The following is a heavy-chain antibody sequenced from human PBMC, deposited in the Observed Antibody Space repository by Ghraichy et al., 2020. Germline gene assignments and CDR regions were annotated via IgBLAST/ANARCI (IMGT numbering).Heavy chain of an antibody. Sequence: ASVKVSCKASGYTFTSYGISWVRQAPGQGLEWMGWISAYNGNTNYAQKLQGRVTMTTDTSTSTAYMELRSLRSDDTAVYYCARETVDTAMGPSYYFDYWGQGTLVTVSS. D-gene: IGHD5-18*01. J-gene: IGHJ4*02. CDR2: ISAYNGNT. CDR3: ARETVDTAMGPSYYFDY. V-gene: IGHV1-18*01. CDR1: GYTFTSYG.